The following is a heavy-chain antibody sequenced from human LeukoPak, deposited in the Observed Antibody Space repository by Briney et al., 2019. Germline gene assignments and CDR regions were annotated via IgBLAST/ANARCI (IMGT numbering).Heavy chain of an antibody. Sequence: GSLRLSFAASGFHFDDYAMQWVRPAPGKGMEWVSLINGDGGSTYYADSVKGRFTISRDNSKNSLYLQMNSLRTEDTAFYYCAKPHEGGYKYLAMQFDPWGQGTLVTVSS. V-gene: IGHV3-43*02. CDR3: AKPHEGGYKYLAMQFDP. CDR2: INGDGGST. CDR1: GFHFDDYA. D-gene: IGHD5-24*01. J-gene: IGHJ5*02.